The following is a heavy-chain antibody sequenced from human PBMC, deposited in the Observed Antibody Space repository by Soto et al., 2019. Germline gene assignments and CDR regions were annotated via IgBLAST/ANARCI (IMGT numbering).Heavy chain of an antibody. CDR1: GFTFSSYA. D-gene: IGHD6-13*01. Sequence: VQLVESGGGVVQPGRSLRLSCAASGFTFSSYAMHWVRQAPGKGLEWVAVISYDGSNKYYADSVKGRFTISRDNSKNTLYLQMNSLRAEDTAVYYCARDRIAAAGKNYYYYGMDVWGQGTTVTVSS. V-gene: IGHV3-30-3*01. CDR3: ARDRIAAAGKNYYYYGMDV. CDR2: ISYDGSNK. J-gene: IGHJ6*02.